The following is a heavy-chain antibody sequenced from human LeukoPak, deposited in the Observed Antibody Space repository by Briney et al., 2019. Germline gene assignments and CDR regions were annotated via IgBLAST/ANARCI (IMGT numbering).Heavy chain of an antibody. J-gene: IGHJ4*02. V-gene: IGHV3-23*01. CDR3: AKTDLTIAARPLDY. Sequence: GGSLRLSCAASGFTFTSRAMSWVRQAPGKGLEWVSAISGSGGSTYYADSVKGRFTISRDNSKNTLYLQMHSLRPEDTAVYYCAKTDLTIAARPLDYWGQGTLVTVSS. D-gene: IGHD6-6*01. CDR1: GFTFTSRA. CDR2: ISGSGGST.